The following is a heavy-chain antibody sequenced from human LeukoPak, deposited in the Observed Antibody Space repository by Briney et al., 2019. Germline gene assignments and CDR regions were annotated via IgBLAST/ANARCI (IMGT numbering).Heavy chain of an antibody. Sequence: GASVKVSCKASVYTFTSYYMHWVRQAPGQGLEWMGIINPTGGSTSYAQKFQGRVTMTRDTSTSTVYMELSSLRSEDTAVYYCARDRQQLGTGLLFWGQGTLVTVS. V-gene: IGHV1-46*01. CDR1: VYTFTSYY. CDR3: ARDRQQLGTGLLF. J-gene: IGHJ4*02. CDR2: INPTGGST. D-gene: IGHD6-13*01.